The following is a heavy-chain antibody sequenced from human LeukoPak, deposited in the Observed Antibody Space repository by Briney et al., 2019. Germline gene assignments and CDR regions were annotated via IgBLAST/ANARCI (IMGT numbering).Heavy chain of an antibody. V-gene: IGHV3-72*01. Sequence: GGSLRLSCAASGFTCSDHYMDWVRQAPGKGLEWVGRTRNKVNSYTTEYAASVKGRFTISSDDSKNSLYLQMNSLKTEDTAVYYCAKGGSGWSPRGYGMDVWGQGTTVTVSS. CDR1: GFTCSDHY. D-gene: IGHD6-19*01. J-gene: IGHJ6*02. CDR3: AKGGSGWSPRGYGMDV. CDR2: TRNKVNSYTT.